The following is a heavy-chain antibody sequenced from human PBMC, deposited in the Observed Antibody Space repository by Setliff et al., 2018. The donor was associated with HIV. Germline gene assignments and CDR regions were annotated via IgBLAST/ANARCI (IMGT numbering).Heavy chain of an antibody. J-gene: IGHJ3*02. CDR1: RSTFNSHT. CDR2: VIPILGMT. D-gene: IGHD2-8*01. V-gene: IGHV1-69*04. Sequence: SVKVSCKASRSTFNSHTINWVRQAPGQGLEWMGRVIPILGMTNYAQKFQGRVTITADKSTSTAYMELNSLRSEDTAMYYCARDLGYCTNGACPLTAEGAFDIWGQGTMVTVSS. CDR3: ARDLGYCTNGACPLTAEGAFDI.